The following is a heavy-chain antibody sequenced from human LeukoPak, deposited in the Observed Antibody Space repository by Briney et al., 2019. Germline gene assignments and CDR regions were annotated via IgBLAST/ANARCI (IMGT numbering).Heavy chain of an antibody. V-gene: IGHV4-31*03. CDR2: IYYSGST. CDR1: GGSINSGGYY. CDR3: ARDSGNNWFDP. D-gene: IGHD1-26*01. J-gene: IGHJ5*02. Sequence: SETLSLTCTVSGGSINSGGYYWSWIRQHPGKGLEWIGYIYYSGSTYYNPSLKSRVTISVDTSKNQFSLKLSSVTAADTAVYYCARDSGNNWFDPWGQGTLATVSS.